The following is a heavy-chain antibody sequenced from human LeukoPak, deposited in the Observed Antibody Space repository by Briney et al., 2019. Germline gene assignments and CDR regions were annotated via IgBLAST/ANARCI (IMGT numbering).Heavy chain of an antibody. D-gene: IGHD3-3*01. J-gene: IGHJ4*02. CDR3: ATPYDFWSGYLVY. CDR2: FDPEDGET. Sequence: PGGSLRLSCAASGFTFSSYAMSWVRQAPGKGLEWMGGFDPEDGETIYAQKFQGRVAMTEDTSTDTAYMELSSLRSEDTAVYYCATPYDFWSGYLVYWGQGTLVTVSS. CDR1: GFTFSSYA. V-gene: IGHV1-24*01.